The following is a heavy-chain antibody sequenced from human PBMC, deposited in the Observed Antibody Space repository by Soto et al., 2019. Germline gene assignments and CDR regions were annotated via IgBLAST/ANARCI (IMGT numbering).Heavy chain of an antibody. V-gene: IGHV1-58*01. J-gene: IGHJ6*02. Sequence: SVKVSCKASGFTFTSSAVQWVRQARGQRLEWIGWIVVGSGNTNYAQKFQERVTITRDMSTSTAYMELSSLRSEDTAVYYCAAEKNYYYCMDVWGQGTTVTVSS. CDR1: GFTFTSSA. CDR2: IVVGSGNT. CDR3: AAEKNYYYCMDV.